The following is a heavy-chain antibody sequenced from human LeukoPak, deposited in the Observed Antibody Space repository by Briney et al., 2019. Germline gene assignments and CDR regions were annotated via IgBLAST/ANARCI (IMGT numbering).Heavy chain of an antibody. J-gene: IGHJ3*02. CDR1: GFTFSSYA. D-gene: IGHD6-19*01. Sequence: GGSLRLSCAASGFTFSSYAMSWVRQAPGKGLEWVSAISGSGGSTYYADSVKGRFTISRDNSKNTLYLQMNSLRAEDTAVYYCARGTGRSSGWYGGDAFDIWGQGTMVTVSS. CDR2: ISGSGGST. CDR3: ARGTGRSSGWYGGDAFDI. V-gene: IGHV3-23*01.